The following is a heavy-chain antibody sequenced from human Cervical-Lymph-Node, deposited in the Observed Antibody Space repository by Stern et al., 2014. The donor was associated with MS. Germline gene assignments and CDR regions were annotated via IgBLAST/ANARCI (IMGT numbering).Heavy chain of an antibody. V-gene: IGHV4-59*01. CDR2: IYYSGST. Sequence: QLQLQESGPGLVQPSETLSLTCTVSGGSISSYYWNWIRQPPGKGLEWIGSIYYSGSTTYNPSLKSRVTISVDTSKNQFSLKLSSVTAADTAVYYCARGAGWFDPWGQGTLVTVSS. CDR3: ARGAGWFDP. CDR1: GGSISSYY. J-gene: IGHJ5*02.